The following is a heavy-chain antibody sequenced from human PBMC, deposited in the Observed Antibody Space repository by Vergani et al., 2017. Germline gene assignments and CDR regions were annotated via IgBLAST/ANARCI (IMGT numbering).Heavy chain of an antibody. Sequence: EVQLVESGGGLVKPGGSLRLSCAASGFTFSNAWMSWVRQAPGNGLEWVGRIKSKTDGGTTDYAAPVKGRFTISRDDSKNALYLQMNSLKTEDTAVYYCTTDRVRGATDYWGQGTLVTVSS. CDR3: TTDRVRGATDY. D-gene: IGHD3-10*01. CDR2: IKSKTDGGTT. V-gene: IGHV3-15*01. CDR1: GFTFSNAW. J-gene: IGHJ4*02.